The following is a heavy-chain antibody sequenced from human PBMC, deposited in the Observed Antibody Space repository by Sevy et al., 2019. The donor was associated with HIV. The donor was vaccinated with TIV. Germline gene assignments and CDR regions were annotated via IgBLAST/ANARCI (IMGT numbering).Heavy chain of an antibody. J-gene: IGHJ6*02. D-gene: IGHD2-2*01. CDR1: GFTFSTYG. V-gene: IGHV3-30*02. Sequence: GGSLRLSCAASGFTFSTYGMHWVRQAPGKGLEWVAFIRFDGSIKYYTYSVKGRLTISRDNSKNTLYLRMNSLRAEDTAVYFCAKVLHIVEIPAAIDYYYGMDVWGQGTTVTVSS. CDR2: IRFDGSIK. CDR3: AKVLHIVEIPAAIDYYYGMDV.